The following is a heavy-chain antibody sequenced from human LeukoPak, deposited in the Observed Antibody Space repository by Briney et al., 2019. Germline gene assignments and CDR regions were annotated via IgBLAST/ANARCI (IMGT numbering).Heavy chain of an antibody. CDR1: GFSAFGLSSYA. CDR3: ARDLDYSTGFDY. V-gene: IGHV3-21*01. Sequence: GGSLRLSCVASGFSAFGLSSYAMTWVRQAPGKGLEWVSSISSTGTYIYYTDSVKGRFTISRDIANSLLYLQMNSLRADDTAVYYCARDLDYSTGFDYWGQGTLVTVSS. CDR2: ISSTGTYI. J-gene: IGHJ4*02. D-gene: IGHD4-11*01.